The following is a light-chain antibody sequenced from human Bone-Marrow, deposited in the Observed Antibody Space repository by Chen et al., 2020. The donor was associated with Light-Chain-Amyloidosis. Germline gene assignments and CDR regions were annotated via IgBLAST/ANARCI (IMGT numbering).Light chain of an antibody. CDR3: QSADSSGTYEVI. V-gene: IGLV3-25*03. CDR2: RDT. Sequence: SYELTQPPSVSVSPGQTARITCSGDDLPTKYAYWYQQKPGQAPVLVIHRDTERPAGISERFTSPSAGTRATLTISGVQAEDEADYPCQSADSSGTYEVIFGGGTKLTVL. J-gene: IGLJ2*01. CDR1: DLPTKY.